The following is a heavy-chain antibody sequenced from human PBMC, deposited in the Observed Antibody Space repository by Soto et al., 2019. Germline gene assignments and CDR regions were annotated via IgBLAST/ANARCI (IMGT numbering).Heavy chain of an antibody. J-gene: IGHJ3*01. V-gene: IGHV3-23*01. Sequence: EVQLLEPGGGLVQPGGSLRLPCAASGFTFSSFFMSWVRQAPGKGLDCVSGIGANGGGTYSADSVEGRFILSRDNSKNTRYLQRNSLRAEDTAVYYCAIDPNGDYLGAFDFWGQKTMVTVSS. D-gene: IGHD4-17*01. CDR1: GFTFSSFF. CDR3: AIDPNGDYLGAFDF. CDR2: IGANGGGT.